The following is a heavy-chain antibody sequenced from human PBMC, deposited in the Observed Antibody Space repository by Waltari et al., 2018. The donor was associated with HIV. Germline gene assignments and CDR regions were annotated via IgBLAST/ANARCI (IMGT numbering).Heavy chain of an antibody. D-gene: IGHD4-4*01. CDR2: IYTYGGT. Sequence: QVQLQESGPGLAKSSETLSLTCTVSGGSISGYSWSWIRQPAGRGLEWIGRIYTYGGTNYNPSLKSRVSISIDRSKNQFSLRLDSVIAADTAVYYCARDLKGNSNYDEGLLFDLWGQGLLVSVSS. J-gene: IGHJ4*02. V-gene: IGHV4-4*07. CDR1: GGSISGYS. CDR3: ARDLKGNSNYDEGLLFDL.